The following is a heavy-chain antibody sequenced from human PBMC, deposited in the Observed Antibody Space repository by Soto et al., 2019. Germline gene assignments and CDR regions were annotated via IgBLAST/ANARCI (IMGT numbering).Heavy chain of an antibody. CDR1: GYTLTELS. V-gene: IGHV1-24*01. CDR3: ATSSGYDPYYYYGMDV. D-gene: IGHD5-12*01. CDR2: FDPEDGET. J-gene: IGHJ6*02. Sequence: ASVKVSFKVSGYTLTELSMHWVRQAPGKGLEWMGGFDPEDGETIYAQKFQGRVTMTEDTSTDTAYMELSSLRSEDTAVYYCATSSGYDPYYYYGMDVWGQGTTVTVSS.